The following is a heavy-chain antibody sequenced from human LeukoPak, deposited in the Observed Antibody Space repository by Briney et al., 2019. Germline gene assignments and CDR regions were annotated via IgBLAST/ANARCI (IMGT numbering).Heavy chain of an antibody. D-gene: IGHD3-22*01. V-gene: IGHV1-2*02. CDR3: AREGPGYYDSSGYYHFDY. CDR2: IHPNSGAS. Sequence: ASVKVSCKTSTGYYMHWVRQAPGQGLEYMGWIHPNSGASKSVPKFQGRVTMTRDTSISTAYMELSRLRSDDTAVYYCAREGPGYYDSSGYYHFDYWGQGTLVTVSS. CDR1: TGYY. J-gene: IGHJ4*02.